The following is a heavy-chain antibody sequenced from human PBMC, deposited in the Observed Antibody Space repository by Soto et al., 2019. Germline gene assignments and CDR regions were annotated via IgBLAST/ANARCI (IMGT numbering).Heavy chain of an antibody. CDR1: GYTFTSYG. J-gene: IGHJ5*02. Sequence: ASVKVSCKASGYTFTSYGISWVRQAPGQGLEWMGWISAYNGNTNYAQKLQGRVTMTTDTSTSTAYMELRSLRSDDTALYYCARKDPYSNYGYWFDPWGQGTLVTVSS. CDR2: ISAYNGNT. D-gene: IGHD4-4*01. V-gene: IGHV1-18*01. CDR3: ARKDPYSNYGYWFDP.